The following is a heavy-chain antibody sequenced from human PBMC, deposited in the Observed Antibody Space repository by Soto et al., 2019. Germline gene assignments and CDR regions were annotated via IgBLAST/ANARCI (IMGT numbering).Heavy chain of an antibody. J-gene: IGHJ4*02. CDR3: ARGYGSSSRPYYFDY. V-gene: IGHV4-34*01. CDR2: INHSGST. Sequence: SETLSLTCAVYGGSFSGYYWSWIRQPPGKGLEWIGEINHSGSTNYNPSLKSRVTISVDTSKNQFSLKLSSVTAADTAVYYCARGYGSSSRPYYFDYWGQGTLVTVSS. D-gene: IGHD6-13*01. CDR1: GGSFSGYY.